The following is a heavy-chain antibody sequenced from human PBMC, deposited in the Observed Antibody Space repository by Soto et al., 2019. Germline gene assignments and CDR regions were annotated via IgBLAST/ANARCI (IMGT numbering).Heavy chain of an antibody. D-gene: IGHD2-8*01. J-gene: IGHJ4*02. CDR1: GVSIDNGAFY. CDR2: LYHSGTT. Sequence: QVLLQESGPRLVKPSETLSLTCSVSGVSIDNGAFYWNWIRQFPGKGPELLGYLYHSGTTYYSPSLKSRSSMSIDTSKTQFALEMTSVTAADTAVYFCARASVYYCPKSDCAFFFDHWGRGALVAVSS. V-gene: IGHV4-31*02. CDR3: ARASVYYCPKSDCAFFFDH.